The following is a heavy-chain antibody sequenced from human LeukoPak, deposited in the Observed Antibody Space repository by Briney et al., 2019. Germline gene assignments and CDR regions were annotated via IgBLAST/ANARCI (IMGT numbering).Heavy chain of an antibody. Sequence: LRLSCAASGFSFSSYAMHWVRQAPGKGLEWVAVISYDGSNKYYADSVKGRFTISRDNSKNTLYLQMNSLRPEDRAVYHCARDAYRLLYRGPFDHWGQGTLVTVSS. CDR2: ISYDGSNK. J-gene: IGHJ4*02. CDR1: GFSFSSYA. V-gene: IGHV3-30-3*01. CDR3: ARDAYRLLYRGPFDH. D-gene: IGHD2-2*02.